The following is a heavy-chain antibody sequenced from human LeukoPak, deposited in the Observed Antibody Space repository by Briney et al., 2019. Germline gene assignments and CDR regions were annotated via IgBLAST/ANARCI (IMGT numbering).Heavy chain of an antibody. CDR3: TRGRAYNYGYFDY. D-gene: IGHD5-18*01. CDR1: GFTFSSDW. Sequence: GGSLRLSCAASGFTFSSDWMHWVRQAPGKGLVWVSRISSDGSSTSYADSVKGRFTISRDNTKNTPYLQVNSLRDEDTAVYYCTRGRAYNYGYFDYWGQGTLVTVSS. V-gene: IGHV3-74*01. J-gene: IGHJ4*02. CDR2: ISSDGSST.